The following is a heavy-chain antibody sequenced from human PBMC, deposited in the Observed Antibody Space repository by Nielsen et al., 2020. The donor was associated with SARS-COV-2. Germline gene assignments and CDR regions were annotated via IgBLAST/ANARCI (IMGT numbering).Heavy chain of an antibody. CDR2: ISYDGSNK. CDR1: GFTFDDYA. V-gene: IGHV3-30*18. J-gene: IGHJ4*02. D-gene: IGHD6-13*01. Sequence: GESLKISCAASGFTFDDYAMHWVRQAPGKGLEWVAVISYDGSNKYYADSVKGRFTISRDNSKNTLYLQMNSLRAEDTAVYYCANNPQGIAAAGTLDYWGQGTLVTVSS. CDR3: ANNPQGIAAAGTLDY.